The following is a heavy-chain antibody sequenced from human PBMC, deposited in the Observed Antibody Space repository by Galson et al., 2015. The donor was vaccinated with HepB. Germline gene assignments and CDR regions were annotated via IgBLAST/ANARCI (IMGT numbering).Heavy chain of an antibody. D-gene: IGHD3-10*01. CDR2: INPSGGST. Sequence: SVKVSCKASGYTFTSYYMHWVRQAPGQGLEWMGIINPSGGSTSYAQKLQGRVTMTRDTSTSTVYMELSSLRSEDTAVYYCARDNRAYSSGSYMAYWGQGTLVTVSS. CDR1: GYTFTSYY. J-gene: IGHJ4*02. CDR3: ARDNRAYSSGSYMAY. V-gene: IGHV1-46*04.